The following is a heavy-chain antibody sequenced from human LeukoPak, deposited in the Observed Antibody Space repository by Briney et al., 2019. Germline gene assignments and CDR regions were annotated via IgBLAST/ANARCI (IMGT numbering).Heavy chain of an antibody. V-gene: IGHV4-34*01. D-gene: IGHD3-22*01. CDR2: INHSGST. Sequence: SETLSLTCAVYGGSFSGYYWSWIRQPPGKGLEWIGEINHSGSTNYNPSLKSRVTISVDTSKSQFSLKLSSVTAADTAVYYCARVLRPYYYDSSGYYDAFDIWGQGTMVTVSS. J-gene: IGHJ3*02. CDR1: GGSFSGYY. CDR3: ARVLRPYYYDSSGYYDAFDI.